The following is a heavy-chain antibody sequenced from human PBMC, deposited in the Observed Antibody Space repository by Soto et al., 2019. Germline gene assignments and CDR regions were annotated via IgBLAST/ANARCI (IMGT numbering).Heavy chain of an antibody. Sequence: SSVKVSCKASEGTFSSYTISWVRQAPGQGLEWMGRIIPILGIANYAQKFQGRVTITADKSTSTAYMELSSLRSEDTAVYYCAGTRGYSGYDFMVDYWGQGTLVTVSS. J-gene: IGHJ4*02. CDR3: AGTRGYSGYDFMVDY. V-gene: IGHV1-69*02. CDR2: IIPILGIA. D-gene: IGHD5-12*01. CDR1: EGTFSSYT.